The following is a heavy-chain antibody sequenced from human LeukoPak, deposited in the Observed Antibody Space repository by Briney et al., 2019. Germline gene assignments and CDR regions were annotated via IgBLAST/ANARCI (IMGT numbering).Heavy chain of an antibody. V-gene: IGHV1-46*01. CDR3: AREHYYDSSGFDY. CDR2: INPSGGST. J-gene: IGHJ4*02. D-gene: IGHD3-22*01. CDR1: GYTFTSYY. Sequence: ASVKVSCKASGYTFTSYYMHWVRQAPGQGLEWMGIINPSGGSTTYAQNFQGRVTMTRDTSTSAVYMELSSLRSDDTALYYCAREHYYDSSGFDYWGQGTLVTVSS.